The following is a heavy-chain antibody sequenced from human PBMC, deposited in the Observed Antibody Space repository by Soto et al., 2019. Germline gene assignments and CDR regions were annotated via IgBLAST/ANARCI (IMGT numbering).Heavy chain of an antibody. D-gene: IGHD3-9*01. CDR1: GFTFSDFA. Sequence: PGGSLRLSCAASGFTFSDFAMTWVRQAPGKGLECVAGISGGGGSTYYADSVKGRFTISRDNSKNTLYLQMNSLRAEDTAVYYCAKDGDILSGYPEYFQHWGQGTLVTVSS. J-gene: IGHJ1*01. CDR2: ISGGGGST. CDR3: AKDGDILSGYPEYFQH. V-gene: IGHV3-23*01.